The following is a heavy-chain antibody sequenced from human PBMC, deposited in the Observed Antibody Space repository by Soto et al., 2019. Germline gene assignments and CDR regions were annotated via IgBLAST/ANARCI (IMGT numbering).Heavy chain of an antibody. CDR2: INLDGSEK. CDR1: GFTFSNYW. CDR3: ARARGTDN. V-gene: IGHV3-7*03. D-gene: IGHD1-1*01. Sequence: GGALRLSCAASGFTFSNYWMTWVRQAPGKGLEWVANINLDGSEKHYVDSVRGRFTISRDNADNSLHLQMNSLRAEDTAVYYCARARGTDNWGRGTLVTVSS. J-gene: IGHJ4*02.